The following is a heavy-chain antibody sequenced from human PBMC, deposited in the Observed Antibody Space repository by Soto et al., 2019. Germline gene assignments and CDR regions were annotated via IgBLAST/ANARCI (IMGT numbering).Heavy chain of an antibody. CDR2: MNPNSGNT. CDR3: ARTPWRIDAFDI. V-gene: IGHV1-8*01. D-gene: IGHD2-15*01. Sequence: ASVKVSCXASGYTFTSYDINWVRQATGQGLEWMGWMNPNSGNTGYAQKFQGRVTMTRNTSISTAYMELSSLRSEDTAVYYCARTPWRIDAFDIWGQGTMVTVSS. J-gene: IGHJ3*02. CDR1: GYTFTSYD.